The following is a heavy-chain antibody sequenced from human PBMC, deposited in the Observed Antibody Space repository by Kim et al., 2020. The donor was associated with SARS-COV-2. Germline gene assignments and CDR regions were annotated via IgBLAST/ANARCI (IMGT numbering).Heavy chain of an antibody. CDR1: GISISSYY. D-gene: IGHD1-26*01. CDR3: AGTARGANFDY. Sequence: SETLSLTCSVSGISISSYYWSLIRQPPGKGLEWIGYIYDTGSANYNPSLRSRVTISVDTSKNQFSLKLSSVTAADTAVYYCAGTARGANFDYWGRGALVTVSS. J-gene: IGHJ4*02. V-gene: IGHV4-59*08. CDR2: IYDTGSA.